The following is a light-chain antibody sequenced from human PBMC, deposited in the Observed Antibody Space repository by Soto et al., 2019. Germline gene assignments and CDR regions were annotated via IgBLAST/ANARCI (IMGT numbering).Light chain of an antibody. V-gene: IGLV1-40*01. J-gene: IGLJ1*01. CDR3: QSYDSSLSGWV. Sequence: QSVLTQPPSVSGAPGQRVTISCTGSSSNIGAGYDVHSYQQLPGTAPKLLIYGNSNRPSGVPDRFSGSKSGTSASLAITGLQAEDEADYYCQSYDSSLSGWVFGTGTKLTVL. CDR2: GNS. CDR1: SSNIGAGYD.